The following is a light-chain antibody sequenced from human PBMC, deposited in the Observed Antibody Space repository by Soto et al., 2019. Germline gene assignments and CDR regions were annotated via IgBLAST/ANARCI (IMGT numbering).Light chain of an antibody. CDR1: LFVPSF. CDR2: DAS. CDR3: QHRSNWSTWT. Sequence: EVVLTQSPATLSLSLGQRATLSCRASLFVPSFIAWYQHKPGQAPRLLIYDASKRATGIPARFSGGGSGTDFTLTISSLEPEDFAVYYCQHRSNWSTWTFGQGTKVEIK. V-gene: IGKV3-11*01. J-gene: IGKJ1*01.